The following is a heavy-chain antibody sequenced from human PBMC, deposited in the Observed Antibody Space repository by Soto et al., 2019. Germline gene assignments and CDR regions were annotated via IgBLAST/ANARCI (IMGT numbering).Heavy chain of an antibody. CDR3: ARRSIKDSGWYDLGWYFDY. CDR1: GYSFTSYW. Sequence: GESLKISCKGSGYSFTSYWIGWVRQMPGKGLEWMGIIYPGDSDTRYSPSFQGQVTISADKSISTAYLQWSSLKASDTAMYYCARRSIKDSGWYDLGWYFDYWGQGTLVTVSS. V-gene: IGHV5-51*01. J-gene: IGHJ4*02. D-gene: IGHD6-19*01. CDR2: IYPGDSDT.